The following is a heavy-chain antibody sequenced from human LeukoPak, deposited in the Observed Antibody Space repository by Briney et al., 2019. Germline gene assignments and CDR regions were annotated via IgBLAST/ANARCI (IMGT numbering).Heavy chain of an antibody. V-gene: IGHV3-11*01. J-gene: IGHJ4*02. CDR3: AGASWISTADAVC. CDR2: INIGGTNA. Sequence: GGSLRLSCAASGFTFNDYYMSWIRQAPGKGLEWLSYINIGGTNAHYADSVKGRFTISRDNAKKSLYLEMNNLRVEDTAIYYCAGASWISTADAVCWGQGTQVTVSS. D-gene: IGHD2-2*03. CDR1: GFTFNDYY.